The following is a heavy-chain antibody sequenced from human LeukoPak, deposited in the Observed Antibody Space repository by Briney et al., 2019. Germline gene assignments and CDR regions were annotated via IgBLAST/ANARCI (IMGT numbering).Heavy chain of an antibody. CDR2: IKQDGSEK. Sequence: GGSLRLSCEASGFTFSNSWMSWVRQAPGKGLEWVANIKQDGSEKYYVDSVKGRFTISRDIARNSLYLQMNSLRAEDTAVYYCARDRDWGYFDYWGQGTLVSVSS. J-gene: IGHJ4*02. V-gene: IGHV3-7*04. CDR3: ARDRDWGYFDY. D-gene: IGHD3/OR15-3a*01. CDR1: GFTFSNSW.